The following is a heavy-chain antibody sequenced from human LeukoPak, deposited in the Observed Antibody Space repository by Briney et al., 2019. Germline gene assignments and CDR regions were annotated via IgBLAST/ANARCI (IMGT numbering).Heavy chain of an antibody. CDR2: IHGSGNT. CDR1: GASISSWY. V-gene: IGHV4-59*01. Sequence: SETLSLTCTVAGASISSWYWSWIRQPPGKGLEWIGNIHGSGNTNYNPSLKSRLSMSLDTSKNQVSLNLTSVTAADTAVYYCARAYYYGSGSYGLDYWGQGTLVTVSS. CDR3: ARAYYYGSGSYGLDY. J-gene: IGHJ4*02. D-gene: IGHD3-10*01.